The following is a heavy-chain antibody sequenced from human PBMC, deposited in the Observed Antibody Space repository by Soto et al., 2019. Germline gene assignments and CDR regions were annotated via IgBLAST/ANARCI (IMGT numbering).Heavy chain of an antibody. CDR3: ARALPLRLGELSLAFDY. V-gene: IGHV3-13*01. CDR2: IGTAGDT. D-gene: IGHD3-16*02. CDR1: GFTFSSYD. Sequence: PGGSRRRSCAASGFTFSSYDMHWVGQATGKGLEWVSAIGTAGDTYYPGSVKGRFTISRENAKNSLYLQMNSLRAGDTAVYYCARALPLRLGELSLAFDYWGQGTLVTVSS. J-gene: IGHJ4*02.